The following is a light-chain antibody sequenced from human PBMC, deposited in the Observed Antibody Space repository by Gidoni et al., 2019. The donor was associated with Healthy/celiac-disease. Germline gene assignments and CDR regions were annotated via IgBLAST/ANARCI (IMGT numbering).Light chain of an antibody. CDR3: SSYTSSSPYV. CDR2: EVS. J-gene: IGLJ1*01. CDR1: SSDVGGYNY. V-gene: IGLV2-14*01. Sequence: QSALTQPASVSGSPGQSITISCPGTSSDVGGYNYVSWYQQHPGKAPKLMIYEVSNRPSGVSNRFSCSKSGNTASLTISGLQAEDEADYYCSSYTSSSPYVFGTGTKVTVL.